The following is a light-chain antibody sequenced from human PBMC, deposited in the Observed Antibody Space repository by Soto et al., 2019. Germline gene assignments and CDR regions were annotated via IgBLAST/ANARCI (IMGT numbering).Light chain of an antibody. CDR2: LNSDGSH. J-gene: IGLJ2*01. CDR3: SSYTSSHVV. Sequence: QLVLTQSPSASASLGASVKLTCTLSSGHSNYAIAWHQQQPEKGPRYLMNLNSDGSHSKGDGIPDRFSGSSSGAERYLIIASLQSEDEADYYCSSYTSSHVVFGGGTKVTVL. CDR1: SGHSNYA. V-gene: IGLV4-69*01.